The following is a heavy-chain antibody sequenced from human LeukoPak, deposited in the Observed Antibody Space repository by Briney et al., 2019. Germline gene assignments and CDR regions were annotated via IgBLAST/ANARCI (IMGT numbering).Heavy chain of an antibody. CDR3: ARAQLVVHWFDP. V-gene: IGHV1-2*02. CDR2: INPNSGGT. J-gene: IGHJ5*02. CDR1: GYTFTGYY. D-gene: IGHD2-8*02. Sequence: ASVKVSCKASGYTFTGYYMHWVRQAPGQGLEWMGWINPNSGGTNYAQKFQGRVTMTRDTSISTAYMELSRLRSDDTAVYYCARAQLVVHWFDPWGQGTLVTVSS.